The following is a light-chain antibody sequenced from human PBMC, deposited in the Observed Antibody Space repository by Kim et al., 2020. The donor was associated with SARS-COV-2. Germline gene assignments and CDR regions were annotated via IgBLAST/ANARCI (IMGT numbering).Light chain of an antibody. Sequence: WSPGDKAPLSFRASQSISNFLVWYQQKPGQPPRLLIYDSFNRATGIPARFSGGGSGTDFTLTISSLEPDDSAIYYCQQRRHWPLTFGGGTKVDIK. CDR2: DSF. V-gene: IGKV3-11*01. CDR1: QSISNF. CDR3: QQRRHWPLT. J-gene: IGKJ4*01.